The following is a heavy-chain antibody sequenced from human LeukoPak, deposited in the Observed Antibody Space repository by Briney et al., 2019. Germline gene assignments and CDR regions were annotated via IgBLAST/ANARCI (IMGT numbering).Heavy chain of an antibody. Sequence: GASVKVSCKASGYTFTGYYMHWVRQAPGQGLEWMGWINPNSGGTNYAQKFQGRVTMTRDTSISTAYMELSRLRSDDTAVYYCARAASKNYYYMDVWGKGTTVTVSS. J-gene: IGHJ6*03. CDR2: INPNSGGT. CDR3: ARAASKNYYYMDV. CDR1: GYTFTGYY. V-gene: IGHV1-2*02.